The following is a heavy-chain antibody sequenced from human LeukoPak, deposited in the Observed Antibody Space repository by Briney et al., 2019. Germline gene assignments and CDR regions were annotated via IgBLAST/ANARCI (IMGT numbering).Heavy chain of an antibody. CDR3: ARGGGAGRAFDI. CDR1: GGSITSSSYY. Sequence: SETLSLTCSVSGGSITSSSYYCAWIRQPPGKGLEWIGSIYYTGGTYYNSSLKSRLTISLGTSKNQFSLKLNSVTAADTAVYYCARGGGAGRAFDIWGQGTMVTVSS. V-gene: IGHV4-39*01. D-gene: IGHD1-26*01. J-gene: IGHJ3*02. CDR2: IYYTGGT.